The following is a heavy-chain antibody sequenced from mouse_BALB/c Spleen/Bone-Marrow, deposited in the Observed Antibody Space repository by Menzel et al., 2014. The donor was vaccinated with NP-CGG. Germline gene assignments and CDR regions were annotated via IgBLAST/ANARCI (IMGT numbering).Heavy chain of an antibody. J-gene: IGHJ4*01. CDR1: GFTFSSYA. D-gene: IGHD2-4*01. V-gene: IGHV5-9-4*01. CDR3: ARRDYGVGYYAMDY. Sequence: EVMLVESGGGLVKPGGSLKLSCAASGFTFSSYAMSWVRQSPEKRLEWVAEISSGGSYTYYPDTVTGRFTISRDNAKNTLYLEMSSLRSEDTAMYYCARRDYGVGYYAMDYWGQGTSVTVPS. CDR2: ISSGGSYT.